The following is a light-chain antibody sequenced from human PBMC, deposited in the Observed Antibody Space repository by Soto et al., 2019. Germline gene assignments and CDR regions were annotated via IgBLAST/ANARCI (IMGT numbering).Light chain of an antibody. CDR3: QKYYSAPQT. J-gene: IGKJ1*01. V-gene: IGKV1-27*01. Sequence: DIQMTQSPSSLSASVGDRVTITCRASQGISRYLAWYQQKPGKVPKLLIYAASTLQSGVPSRFSGSGSGTDFTLTISSLQPEDVETYYCQKYYSAPQTFGQGTKVEIK. CDR1: QGISRY. CDR2: AAS.